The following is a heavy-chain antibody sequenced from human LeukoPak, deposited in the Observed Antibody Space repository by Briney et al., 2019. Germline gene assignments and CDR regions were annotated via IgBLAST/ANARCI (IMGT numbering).Heavy chain of an antibody. CDR3: ARPPGGSYYPPNWFDP. D-gene: IGHD1-26*01. J-gene: IGHJ5*02. V-gene: IGHV1-2*02. CDR2: INPNSGGT. CDR1: GYTFTGYY. Sequence: AASVKVSCKASGYTFTGYYMHWVRQAPGQGLEWMGWINPNSGGTNYAQKFQGRVTMTRDTSISTAYMELSRLRSDDTAVYYCARPPGGSYYPPNWFDPWGQGTLVTVSS.